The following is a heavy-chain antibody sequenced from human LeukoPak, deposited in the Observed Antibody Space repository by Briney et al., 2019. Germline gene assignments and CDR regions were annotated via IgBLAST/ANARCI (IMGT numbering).Heavy chain of an antibody. CDR3: ARAPRGGIDFYYYYMDV. Sequence: SETLSLTCTVSGGSTSSSSFYWDWIRQPPGKGLEWIGNIYYIGSTYYNPSLKSRVTISIDTSKNQFSLNLRSVTAADTAVYYCARAPRGGIDFYYYYMDVWGKGTTVTVSS. D-gene: IGHD3-16*01. J-gene: IGHJ6*03. CDR1: GGSTSSSSFY. V-gene: IGHV4-39*07. CDR2: IYYIGST.